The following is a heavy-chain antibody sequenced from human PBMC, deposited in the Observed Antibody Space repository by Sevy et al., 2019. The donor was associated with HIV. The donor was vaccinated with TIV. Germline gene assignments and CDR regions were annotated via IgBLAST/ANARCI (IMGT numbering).Heavy chain of an antibody. V-gene: IGHV3-74*01. CDR3: ARDPWLYSSSWSFAY. CDR2: IKSDGSST. Sequence: GGSLRLCCAVSGFTFSSYWMRWVRQAPGRGPVWVSRIKSDGSSTNYADSVKGRFTISRDNAKNTLYLQMNSLRAEGTAVYYCARDPWLYSSSWSFAYWGQGPLVTVSS. D-gene: IGHD6-13*01. J-gene: IGHJ4*02. CDR1: GFTFSSYW.